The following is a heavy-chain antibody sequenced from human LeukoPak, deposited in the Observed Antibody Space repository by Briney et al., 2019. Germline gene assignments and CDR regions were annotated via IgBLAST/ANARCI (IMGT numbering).Heavy chain of an antibody. CDR2: ISDNGGDT. CDR1: GFTFNNYA. Sequence: PGGSLRLSCAASGFTFNNYAMSWVRQAPGKGLEWVSAISDNGGDTKYVDSVKGRFTISRDNSRNTLYLQMNSLRVEDTAIYYCGRDWKLDYWGQGTLVTVSS. CDR3: GRDWKLDY. J-gene: IGHJ4*02. V-gene: IGHV3-23*01. D-gene: IGHD1-1*01.